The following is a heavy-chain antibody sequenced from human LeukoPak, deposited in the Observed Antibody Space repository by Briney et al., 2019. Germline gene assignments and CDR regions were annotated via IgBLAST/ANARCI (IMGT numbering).Heavy chain of an antibody. CDR2: ISYDGSNK. J-gene: IGHJ4*02. CDR1: RFTFSSYG. CDR3: AKDPHPYSSSWPIIYYFDY. V-gene: IGHV3-30*18. Sequence: GRSLRLSCAASRFTFSSYGMHWVRQAPGKGLEWVAIISYDGSNKYYADSVKGRFTISRDNSKNKLYLQMNSLRAEDTAVYYCAKDPHPYSSSWPIIYYFDYWGQGTLVTVSS. D-gene: IGHD6-13*01.